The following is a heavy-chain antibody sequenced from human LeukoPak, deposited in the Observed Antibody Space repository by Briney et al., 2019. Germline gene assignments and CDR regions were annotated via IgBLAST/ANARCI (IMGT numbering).Heavy chain of an antibody. D-gene: IGHD3-22*01. CDR2: IYTSGST. Sequence: SETLSLTCTVSGGSISSYYWSWIRQPPGKGLEWIGRIYTSGSTNYNPSLKSRVTMSVDTSKNQFSLKLSSVTAADTAVYYCARDTYYYDSSGYYGYYFDYWGQGTLVTVSS. J-gene: IGHJ4*02. CDR3: ARDTYYYDSSGYYGYYFDY. CDR1: GGSISSYY. V-gene: IGHV4-4*07.